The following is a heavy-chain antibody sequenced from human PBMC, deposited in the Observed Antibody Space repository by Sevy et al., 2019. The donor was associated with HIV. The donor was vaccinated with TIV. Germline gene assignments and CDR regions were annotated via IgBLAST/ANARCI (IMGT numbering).Heavy chain of an antibody. V-gene: IGHV1-18*04. CDR3: ARDEITMVRGVITIKRLDY. J-gene: IGHJ4*02. Sequence: ASVKVSCKASGYTFTSYGISWVRQAPGQGLEWMGWISAYNGNTNYAQKLQGRVTMTTDTSTSTAYMELRSLRSDDTAVYYCARDEITMVRGVITIKRLDYWGQGTLVTVSS. CDR1: GYTFTSYG. D-gene: IGHD3-10*01. CDR2: ISAYNGNT.